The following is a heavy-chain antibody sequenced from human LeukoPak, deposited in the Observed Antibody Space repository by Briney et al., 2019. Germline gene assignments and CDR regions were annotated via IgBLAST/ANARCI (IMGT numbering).Heavy chain of an antibody. CDR3: ARDEVGYCSSTSCYAEVYSWFDP. D-gene: IGHD2-2*01. CDR2: INAGNGNT. J-gene: IGHJ5*02. Sequence: ASVKVSCKASGYTFTSYAMHWVRQAPGQRLEWMGWINAGNGNTKYSQKFQGRVTITRDTSASTAYMELSSLRSEDTAVYYCARDEVGYCSSTSCYAEVYSWFDPWGQGTLVTVSS. CDR1: GYTFTSYA. V-gene: IGHV1-3*01.